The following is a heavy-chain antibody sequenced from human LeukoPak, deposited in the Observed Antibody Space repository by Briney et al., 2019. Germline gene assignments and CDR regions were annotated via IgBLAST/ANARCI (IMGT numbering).Heavy chain of an antibody. CDR2: IYYSGST. V-gene: IGHV4-59*08. Sequence: SETLSLTCTVSGGSISTYYWSWIRQPPGKGLEWIGYIYYSGSTNYNPSLKSRVTISVDTSKNQFSLKLSSVTAADTAAYYCARQGQWLVFWGQGTLVTVSS. CDR3: ARQGQWLVF. J-gene: IGHJ4*02. D-gene: IGHD6-19*01. CDR1: GGSISTYY.